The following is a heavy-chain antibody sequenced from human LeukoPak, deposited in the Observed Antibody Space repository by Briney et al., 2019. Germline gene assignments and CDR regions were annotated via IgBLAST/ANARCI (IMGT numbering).Heavy chain of an antibody. CDR2: ISYDGSNK. CDR3: ARRMNYYDSSGYPPRSRAFDI. V-gene: IGHV3-30-3*01. CDR1: GFTFSTYA. J-gene: IGHJ3*02. D-gene: IGHD3-22*01. Sequence: GGSLRLSCTAFGFTFSTYAMHWVRQAPGKGLEWVALISYDGSNKHYAEFVKGRFTISRDNSKNTLYLQMNSLRAEDTAVYYCARRMNYYDSSGYPPRSRAFDIWGQGTMVTVSS.